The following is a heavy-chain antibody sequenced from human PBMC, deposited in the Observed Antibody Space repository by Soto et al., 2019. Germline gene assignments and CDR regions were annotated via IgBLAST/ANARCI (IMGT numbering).Heavy chain of an antibody. D-gene: IGHD2-2*01. J-gene: IGHJ6*02. V-gene: IGHV3-30*18. CDR3: AKGVPAAIGYYYYYGMDV. CDR1: GFTFSSYG. CDR2: ISYDGSNK. Sequence: QVQLVESGGGVVQPGRSLRLSCAASGFTFSSYGMHWVRQAPGKGLEWVAVISYDGSNKYYADSVKGRFTISRDNSKNTLYLQMNSLRAEDTAVYYCAKGVPAAIGYYYYYGMDVWGQGTTVTVSS.